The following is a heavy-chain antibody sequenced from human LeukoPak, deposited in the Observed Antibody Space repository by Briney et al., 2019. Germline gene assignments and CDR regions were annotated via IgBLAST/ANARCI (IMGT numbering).Heavy chain of an antibody. Sequence: GGSLRLSCAASGFTVSTNYMSWVRQAPGKGLEWVSIIYDSGTTHYADSVKGRFTISRDNLGNTLCLQMNSLRAEDTAVYYCASHWGGYWGQGTLVTVSS. CDR1: GFTVSTNY. D-gene: IGHD3-16*01. CDR2: IYDSGTT. V-gene: IGHV3-53*01. J-gene: IGHJ4*02. CDR3: ASHWGGY.